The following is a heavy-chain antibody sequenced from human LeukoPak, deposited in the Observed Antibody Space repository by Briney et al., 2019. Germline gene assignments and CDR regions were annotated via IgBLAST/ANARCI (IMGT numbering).Heavy chain of an antibody. V-gene: IGHV4-38-2*02. J-gene: IGHJ4*02. CDR2: IYHSGST. CDR1: GYSISSGYY. CDR3: ARSPPIVGATARFDY. Sequence: SETLSLTCTVSGYSISSGYYWGWIRQPPGKGLEWIGSIYHSGSTYYNPSLKSRVTISVDTSKNQFSLKLSSVTAADTAVYYCARSPPIVGATARFDYWGQGTLVTVSS. D-gene: IGHD1-26*01.